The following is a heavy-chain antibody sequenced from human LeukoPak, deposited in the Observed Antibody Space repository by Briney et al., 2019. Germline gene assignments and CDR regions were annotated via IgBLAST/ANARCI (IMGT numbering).Heavy chain of an antibody. J-gene: IGHJ4*02. Sequence: SETLSLTCAVYGGSFSGYYWSWIRQPPGKGLEWIGEISHSGSTNYNPSLKSRVTISVDTSKNQFSLKLSSVTAADTAVYYCARGGGPDGAASYWGQGTLVTVSS. CDR2: ISHSGST. CDR1: GGSFSGYY. D-gene: IGHD3-10*01. V-gene: IGHV4-34*01. CDR3: ARGGGPDGAASY.